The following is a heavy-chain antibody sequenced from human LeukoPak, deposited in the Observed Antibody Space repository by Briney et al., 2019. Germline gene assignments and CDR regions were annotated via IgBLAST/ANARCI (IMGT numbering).Heavy chain of an antibody. D-gene: IGHD3-3*01. Sequence: GGSLRLSCAASGFALSSHWMTWVRQVPGRGPEWVANVNRDGSETYYLDSVKGRFTISRDNTKNSLYLQMNSLRAEDTAVFYCARDQYDTWSRRGNFDSWGQGTLVIVSS. V-gene: IGHV3-7*03. J-gene: IGHJ4*02. CDR1: GFALSSHW. CDR3: ARDQYDTWSRRGNFDS. CDR2: VNRDGSET.